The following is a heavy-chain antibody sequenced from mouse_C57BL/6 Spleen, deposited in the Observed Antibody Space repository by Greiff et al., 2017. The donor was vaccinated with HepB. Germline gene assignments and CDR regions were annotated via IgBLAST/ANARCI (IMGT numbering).Heavy chain of an antibody. V-gene: IGHV1-61*01. CDR3: ARGDDGSSYWYFDV. CDR1: GYTFTSYW. D-gene: IGHD1-1*01. J-gene: IGHJ1*03. Sequence: VQLQQPGAELVRPGSSVKLSCKASGYTFTSYWMDWVKQRPGQGLEWIGNIYPSDSETHYNQKFKDKATLTVDKSSTTAYMQLSSLTSEDSAVYYCARGDDGSSYWYFDVWGTGTTVTVSS. CDR2: IYPSDSET.